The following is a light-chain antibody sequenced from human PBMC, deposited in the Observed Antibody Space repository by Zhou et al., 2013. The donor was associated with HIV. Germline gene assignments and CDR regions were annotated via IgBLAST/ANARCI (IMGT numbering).Light chain of an antibody. Sequence: EIVLTQSPGTLSLSPGERATLSCRASHIVTSNYLAWYQHKPGQGPKVLIFGASTRANGIPGRFSGSGSGTEFTLTISRLEPEDFAVYYCQHYGVSPYTFGPGTKLEI. CDR2: GAS. CDR1: HIVTSNY. V-gene: IGKV3-20*01. CDR3: QHYGVSPYT. J-gene: IGKJ2*01.